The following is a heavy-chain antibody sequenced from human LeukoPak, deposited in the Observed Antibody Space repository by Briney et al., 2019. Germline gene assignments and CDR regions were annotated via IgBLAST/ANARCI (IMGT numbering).Heavy chain of an antibody. D-gene: IGHD6-13*01. Sequence: SETLSLTCAVYGGSFSGYYWSWIRQPPGKGLEWIGEINHSGSTNYNPSLKSRVTISVDTSKNQFSLKLSSVTAADTAVYYCASALPTIAALDAFDIWGQGTMVTASS. CDR3: ASALPTIAALDAFDI. CDR2: INHSGST. CDR1: GGSFSGYY. V-gene: IGHV4-34*01. J-gene: IGHJ3*02.